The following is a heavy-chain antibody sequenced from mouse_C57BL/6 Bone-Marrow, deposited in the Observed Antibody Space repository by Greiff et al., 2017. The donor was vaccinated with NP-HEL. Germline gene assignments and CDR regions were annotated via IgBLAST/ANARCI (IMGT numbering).Heavy chain of an antibody. CDR1: GYSITSGYY. J-gene: IGHJ3*01. V-gene: IGHV3-6*01. CDR3: ARQNYGPSGAY. D-gene: IGHD1-2*01. Sequence: EVKLMESGPGLVKPSQSLSLTCSVTGYSITSGYYWNWIRQFPGNKLEWMGYISYDGSNNYNPSLKNRISITRDTSKNQFFLKLNSVTTEDTATYYCARQNYGPSGAYWGQGTLVTVSA. CDR2: ISYDGSN.